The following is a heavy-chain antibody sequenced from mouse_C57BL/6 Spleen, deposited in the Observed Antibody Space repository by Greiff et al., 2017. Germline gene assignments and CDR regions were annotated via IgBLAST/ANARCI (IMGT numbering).Heavy chain of an antibody. CDR3: ARREETDWYFDV. V-gene: IGHV1-7*01. CDR2: INPSSGYT. J-gene: IGHJ1*03. CDR1: GYTFTSYW. Sequence: QVQLQQSGAELVKPGASVKLSCKASGYTFTSYWMHWVKQRPGQGLEWIGYINPSSGYTKYNQKFKDKATLTADKSSSTAYMQLSSLTAEDSAVYYCARREETDWYFDVWGTGTTVTVSS. D-gene: IGHD4-1*01.